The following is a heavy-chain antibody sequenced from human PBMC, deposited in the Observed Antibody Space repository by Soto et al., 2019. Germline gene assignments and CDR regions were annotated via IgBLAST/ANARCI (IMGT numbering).Heavy chain of an antibody. J-gene: IGHJ6*02. CDR3: ARQGKIKYYGMEV. Sequence: QVQLVQSGAEVKKPGASVKVSCKASGYTFTNYGISWVRQAPGQGLEWMAWISAYNGDTYYAQNLQGRVTVTTDTSTNTAYMELRSLRFDDTAVYYCARQGKIKYYGMEVWGQGTTVTVSS. CDR1: GYTFTNYG. CDR2: ISAYNGDT. V-gene: IGHV1-18*01. D-gene: IGHD3-10*01.